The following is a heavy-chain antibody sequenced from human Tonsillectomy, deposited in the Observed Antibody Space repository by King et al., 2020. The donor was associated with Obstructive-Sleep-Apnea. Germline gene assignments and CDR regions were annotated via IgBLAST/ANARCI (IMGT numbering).Heavy chain of an antibody. CDR1: GYSISTGYY. V-gene: IGHV4-38-2*02. Sequence: QLQESGPGLVKPSETLSLTCAVSGYSISTGYYWGWIRQPPGKGLEWIGSIFHTGNTYSNPSLKSRVTISVDTSRNQFSLKLSSVTAADTAVYYCAKDYGDLTGLDPWGQGTLVTVSS. D-gene: IGHD4-17*01. CDR2: IFHTGNT. CDR3: AKDYGDLTGLDP. J-gene: IGHJ5*02.